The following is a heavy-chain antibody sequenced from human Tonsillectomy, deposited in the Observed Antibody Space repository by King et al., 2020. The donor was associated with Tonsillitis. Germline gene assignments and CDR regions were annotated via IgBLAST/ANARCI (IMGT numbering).Heavy chain of an antibody. CDR3: AKSKLWFGNLLAIRGSMDV. D-gene: IGHD3-10*01. CDR1: GFTFSSHG. J-gene: IGHJ6*02. V-gene: IGHV3-30*18. Sequence: VQLVESGGGVVQPGRSLRLSCAASGFTFSSHGMHWVRQAPGKGLEWVAVISYDGSDKYYADSVKGRFTISRDNSKNTLYLQMNSLRAEDTAVYYCAKSKLWFGNLLAIRGSMDVWGQGTTVTVSS. CDR2: ISYDGSDK.